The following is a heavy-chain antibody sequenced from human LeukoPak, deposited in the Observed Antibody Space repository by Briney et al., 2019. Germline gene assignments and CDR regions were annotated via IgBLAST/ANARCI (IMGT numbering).Heavy chain of an antibody. D-gene: IGHD5-18*01. V-gene: IGHV3-15*01. CDR3: TKGYSYGSWRWFDP. CDR1: GFTFSNAW. CDR2: IKSKTDGGTT. J-gene: IGHJ5*02. Sequence: GGSLRLSCAASGFTFSNAWMSWVRQAPGKGLEWVGRIKSKTDGGTTDYAAPVKGRFTISRDDSKNTLYLQMNSLKTEDTAVYYCTKGYSYGSWRWFDPWGQGTLVTVSS.